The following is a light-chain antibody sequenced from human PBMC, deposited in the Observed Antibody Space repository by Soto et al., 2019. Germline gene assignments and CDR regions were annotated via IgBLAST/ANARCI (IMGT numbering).Light chain of an antibody. CDR1: SNDVGGYNF. Sequence: QSVLAQPPSASGSPGQSVTTSCAGTSNDVGGYNFVSWYQQHPGKAPKLMIFEVSKRPSGVPDRFSGSKSGNTASLTVSGLQAEDEADYYCSSYASNNIFYVFGTGTKVTVL. J-gene: IGLJ1*01. CDR2: EVS. V-gene: IGLV2-8*01. CDR3: SSYASNNIFYV.